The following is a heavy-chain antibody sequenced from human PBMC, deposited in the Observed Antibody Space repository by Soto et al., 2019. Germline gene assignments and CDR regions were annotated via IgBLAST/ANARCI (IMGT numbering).Heavy chain of an antibody. Sequence: EVQLVESGGGLVQPGGSLRLSRAASGFSFSSYWMHWVRQATGKGLVWVSHINSDGSSTTYADSVKGRITISRDNAKNTLYLQMNSLRAEDTAVYYCARGGSYGSGSYYKPQLNYYMDVWGKGTTVTVSS. D-gene: IGHD3-10*01. J-gene: IGHJ6*03. CDR3: ARGGSYGSGSYYKPQLNYYMDV. V-gene: IGHV3-74*01. CDR2: INSDGSST. CDR1: GFSFSSYW.